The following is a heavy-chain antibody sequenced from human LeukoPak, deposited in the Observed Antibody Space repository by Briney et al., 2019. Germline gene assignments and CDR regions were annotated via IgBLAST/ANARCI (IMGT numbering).Heavy chain of an antibody. CDR2: IKQDGSEK. CDR1: GFTFSSYW. Sequence: GSLRLSCAASGFTFSSYWMSWVRQAPGKGLEWVANIKQDGSEKYYVDSVKGRFTISRDNAKNSLYLQMNSLRAEDTAVYYCARDHYCTNGVCPYFDYWGQGTLVTVSS. J-gene: IGHJ4*02. CDR3: ARDHYCTNGVCPYFDY. V-gene: IGHV3-7*01. D-gene: IGHD2-8*01.